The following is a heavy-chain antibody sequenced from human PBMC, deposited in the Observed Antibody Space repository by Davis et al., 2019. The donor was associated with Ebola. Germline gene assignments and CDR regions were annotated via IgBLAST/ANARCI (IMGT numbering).Heavy chain of an antibody. Sequence: ASVKVSCKASGYTFTSYYMHWVRQAPGQGLEWMGIINPSGGSTSYAQKFQGRVTMTRDTSTSTVYMELSSLRSEDTAVYYCARERYDILTDYYYYYGMDVWGQGTTVTVSS. CDR2: INPSGGST. V-gene: IGHV1-46*01. J-gene: IGHJ6*02. CDR1: GYTFTSYY. CDR3: ARERYDILTDYYYYYGMDV. D-gene: IGHD3-9*01.